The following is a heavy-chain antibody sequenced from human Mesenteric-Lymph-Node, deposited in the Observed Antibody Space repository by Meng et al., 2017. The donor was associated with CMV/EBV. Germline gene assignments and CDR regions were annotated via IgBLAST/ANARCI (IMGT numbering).Heavy chain of an antibody. D-gene: IGHD4-17*01. V-gene: IGHV3-23*01. CDR1: GFTCSSYA. CDR2: ISGSGGNT. J-gene: IGHJ4*02. Sequence: ASGFTCSSYAMSWVRQAPGKGLEWVSAISGSGGNTYYADSVKGRFTISRDNSKNTLYLQMNSLRAEEMAVYYCAKDYYGDYGDYFDYWGQGTLVTVSS. CDR3: AKDYYGDYGDYFDY.